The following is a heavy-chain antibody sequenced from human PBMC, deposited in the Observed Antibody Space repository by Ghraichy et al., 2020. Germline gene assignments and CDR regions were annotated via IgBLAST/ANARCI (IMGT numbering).Heavy chain of an antibody. CDR2: IDSGGATT. CDR1: GFTFRVYA. Sequence: GGSLRLSCAASGFTFRVYAMSWVRQAPGKGLEWVSSIDSGGATTHYADSVRGRFTISRDNSKNTLYLQLNSLRAEDTAVYYCAKGGVGATRRDFDYWGQGTLVIVSS. CDR3: AKGGVGATRRDFDY. D-gene: IGHD1-26*01. V-gene: IGHV3-23*01. J-gene: IGHJ4*02.